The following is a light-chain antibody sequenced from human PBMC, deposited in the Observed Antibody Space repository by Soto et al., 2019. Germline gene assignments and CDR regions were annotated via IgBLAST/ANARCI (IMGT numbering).Light chain of an antibody. CDR2: DAS. J-gene: IGKJ1*01. CDR1: QTIGTY. Sequence: IEVCQSPSSLAASLGDRVTMTCRASQTIGTYVNWYRQKSGAAPELLIYDASTLQSGVPSRFRGGASGTDFTLTISSLQLDDFATYYCQQSYNTPLTFGQGTKVDIK. CDR3: QQSYNTPLT. V-gene: IGKV1-39*01.